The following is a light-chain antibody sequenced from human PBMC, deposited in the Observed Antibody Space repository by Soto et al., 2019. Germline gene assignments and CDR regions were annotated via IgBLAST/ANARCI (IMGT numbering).Light chain of an antibody. CDR1: SSNIGAGYN. Sequence: QSVLTQPASVSGAAGQRVTISCTGSSSNIGAGYNVHWYQQLPGTAPKLLIYGNSNRPSGVPDRFSGSKSGTSASLAITGLQAEDEADYYCQSYDSSLRGWVFGGGTKLTVL. V-gene: IGLV1-40*01. J-gene: IGLJ3*02. CDR3: QSYDSSLRGWV. CDR2: GNS.